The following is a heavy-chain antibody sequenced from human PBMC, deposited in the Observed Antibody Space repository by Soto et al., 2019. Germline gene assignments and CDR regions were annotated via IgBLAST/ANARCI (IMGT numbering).Heavy chain of an antibody. CDR2: TYYRSRWYH. CDR1: GDSVSTGTVV. V-gene: IGHV6-1*01. CDR3: ARGIYDTSVGTAFDI. J-gene: IGHJ3*02. D-gene: IGHD1-1*01. Sequence: QALSRTSVVSGDSVSTGTVVWNWIRLSPSRGLEWLGRTYYRSRWYHEYVVFLQSRISINPDTSKNHYTLQLNSVTPEDTAVYYCARGIYDTSVGTAFDIWGQGTKVTVSS.